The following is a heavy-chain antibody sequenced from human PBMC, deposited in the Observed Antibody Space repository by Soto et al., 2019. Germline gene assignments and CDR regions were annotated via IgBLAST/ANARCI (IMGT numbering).Heavy chain of an antibody. J-gene: IGHJ4*02. V-gene: IGHV6-1*01. CDR2: TYYRSKWFN. CDR1: VDIVSSNNAA. Sequence: SQTRSLTCAISVDIVSSNNAAWNWIRQSPSRGLEWLGRTYYRSKWFNNYALSVKSRITINPDTSKNQFSLQLNSVTPEDTAVYYCARGDQGFDYWGQGTLVTVSS. CDR3: ARGDQGFDY. D-gene: IGHD3-16*01.